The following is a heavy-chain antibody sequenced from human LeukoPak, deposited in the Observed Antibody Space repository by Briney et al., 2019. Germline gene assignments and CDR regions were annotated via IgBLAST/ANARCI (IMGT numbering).Heavy chain of an antibody. J-gene: IGHJ4*02. V-gene: IGHV6-1*01. CDR1: GDSVSSKSAS. Sequence: SQTLSLTCAISGDSVSSKSASWSWIRQSPRRGLGWLGRTYSRSKSFNDYAVSVKSRVTITPATSKNQFPLHPRSVTPDHTAVYYCARGTGSLDYWGQGTPVTVSS. CDR3: ARGTGSLDY. CDR2: TYSRSKSFN. D-gene: IGHD1-26*01.